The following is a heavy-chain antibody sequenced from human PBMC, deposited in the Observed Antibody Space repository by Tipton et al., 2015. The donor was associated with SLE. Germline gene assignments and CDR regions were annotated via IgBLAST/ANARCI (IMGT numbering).Heavy chain of an antibody. D-gene: IGHD3-10*01. CDR1: GGSISSYY. CDR3: ALMVRGAFDY. V-gene: IGHV4-59*01. CDR2: IYYSGST. Sequence: TLSLTCTVSGGSISSYYWSWIRQPPGKGLEWIGYIYYSGSTNYNPSLKSRVTISVDTSKNQFSLKLSSVTAADTAVHYCALMVRGAFDYWGQGTLVTVSS. J-gene: IGHJ4*02.